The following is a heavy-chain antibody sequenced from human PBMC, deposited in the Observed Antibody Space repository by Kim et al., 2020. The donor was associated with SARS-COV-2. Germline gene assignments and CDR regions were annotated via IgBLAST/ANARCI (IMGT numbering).Heavy chain of an antibody. CDR3: AETQEKWVRGVKHNWLDP. D-gene: IGHD3-10*01. V-gene: IGHV3-23*01. CDR1: GFTFSSYG. CDR2: ITISGDST. J-gene: IGHJ5*02. Sequence: GGSLRLSCAASGFTFSSYGMSWVRQAPGQGLEWVSLITISGDSTHYAASVKGRFIISRDNSKNTLYLQMNSLRAEDTALYYCAETQEKWVRGVKHNWLDPWGQGTLVTVSS.